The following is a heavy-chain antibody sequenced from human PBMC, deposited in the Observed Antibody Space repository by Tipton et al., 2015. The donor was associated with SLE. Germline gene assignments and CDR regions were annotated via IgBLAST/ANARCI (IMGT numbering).Heavy chain of an antibody. CDR2: ISVNTNIV. Sequence: RSLRLSCATSRFTFDNYAMHWVRQAPGKGLEWVAGISVNTNIVAYAGSVKGRFTISRDSTKNSLYLQMTSLRADDTALYYCAKGDRITIFGVVLDNWGQGSQVTVSS. CDR1: RFTFDNYA. D-gene: IGHD3-3*01. J-gene: IGHJ4*02. CDR3: AKGDRITIFGVVLDN. V-gene: IGHV3-9*01.